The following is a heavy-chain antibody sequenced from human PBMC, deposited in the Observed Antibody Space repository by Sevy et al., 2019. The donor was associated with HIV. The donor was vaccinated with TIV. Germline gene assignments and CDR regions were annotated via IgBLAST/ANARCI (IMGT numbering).Heavy chain of an antibody. CDR2: ISSNSHDI. CDR3: ARKMELLVPDY. Sequence: GGSLRLSCAASEFIFSNYNMKWVRQAPGKGLEWVSSISSNSHDIYYADSVKGRFTISRDNAKNSLYLQMNSLRAEDTAVYYCARKMELLVPDYWGQGTLVTVSS. D-gene: IGHD2-21*02. V-gene: IGHV3-21*01. J-gene: IGHJ4*02. CDR1: EFIFSNYN.